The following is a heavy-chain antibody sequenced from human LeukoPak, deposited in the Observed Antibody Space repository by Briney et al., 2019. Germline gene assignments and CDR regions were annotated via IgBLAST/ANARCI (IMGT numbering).Heavy chain of an antibody. D-gene: IGHD3-22*01. Sequence: TGGSLRLSCAASGFTFSSYGMHWVRQAPGKGLEWVAVISYDGSNKYYADSVKGRFTISRDNSKNTLYLQMNSLRAEDTAVYYCAKDSAITMIVGPSDYWGQGTLVTVSS. CDR2: ISYDGSNK. V-gene: IGHV3-30*18. CDR1: GFTFSSYG. J-gene: IGHJ4*02. CDR3: AKDSAITMIVGPSDY.